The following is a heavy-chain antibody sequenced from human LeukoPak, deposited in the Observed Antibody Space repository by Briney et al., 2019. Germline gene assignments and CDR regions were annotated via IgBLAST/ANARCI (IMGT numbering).Heavy chain of an antibody. V-gene: IGHV1-69*01. D-gene: IGHD5-18*01. CDR1: GGTFSSYA. J-gene: IGHJ3*02. CDR3: ASPNSGYSYGDDAFDI. Sequence: SVKVSCKPSGGTFSSYAISWVRQAPGQGLEWMGGIIPIFATANFAQKFQGRVTITADESTSTAYMELSSLRSEDTAVYYCASPNSGYSYGDDAFDIWGQGTMVTVSS. CDR2: IIPIFATA.